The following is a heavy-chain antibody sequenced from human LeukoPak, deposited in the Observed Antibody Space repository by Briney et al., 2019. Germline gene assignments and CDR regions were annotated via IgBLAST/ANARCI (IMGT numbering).Heavy chain of an antibody. Sequence: SGGSLRLSCAASGFTFTNHGFHWVRQAPGKGLEWVALIWYDGSKKVYVDSVKGRFTISRDDLKNTLYLQMNSLRAEDTAVYYCAKVDLPVYDILTGYSQAYFDYWGQGTLVTVSS. V-gene: IGHV3-30*02. CDR2: IWYDGSKK. D-gene: IGHD3-9*01. J-gene: IGHJ4*02. CDR3: AKVDLPVYDILTGYSQAYFDY. CDR1: GFTFTNHG.